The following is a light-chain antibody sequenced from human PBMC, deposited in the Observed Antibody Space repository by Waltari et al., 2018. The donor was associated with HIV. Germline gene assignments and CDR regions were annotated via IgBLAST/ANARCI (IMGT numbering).Light chain of an antibody. J-gene: IGLJ3*02. CDR1: IGSIASNY. Sequence: NFMLTQPHSVSEPPGKTVTISCTRTIGSIASNYVQCNQQPPGSSPTTVIYDDNPRPSGVPDRFSGSIDSSSNSASLTISGLTTEDEADYYCQSYDSSNQGVFGGGTKLTVL. CDR2: DDN. CDR3: QSYDSSNQGV. V-gene: IGLV6-57*01.